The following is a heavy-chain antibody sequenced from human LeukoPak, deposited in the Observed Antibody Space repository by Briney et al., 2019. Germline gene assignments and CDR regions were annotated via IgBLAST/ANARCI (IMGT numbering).Heavy chain of an antibody. CDR3: ARVRGGSGRSYAADAFDI. V-gene: IGHV3-74*01. D-gene: IGHD1-26*01. CDR2: IYNDGSST. CDR1: GFTFDDFT. Sequence: GGSLRLSCVASGFTFDDFTMHWVRQAPGKGLVWVSRIYNDGSSTSYADSVKGRFTISRDNAKSTLYLQMNSLRAEDTAVYYCARVRGGSGRSYAADAFDIWGQGTMVTVSS. J-gene: IGHJ3*02.